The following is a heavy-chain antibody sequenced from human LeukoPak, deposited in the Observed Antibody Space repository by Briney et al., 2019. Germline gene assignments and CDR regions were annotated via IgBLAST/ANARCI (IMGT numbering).Heavy chain of an antibody. CDR2: IIPIFGTA. CDR1: GGTFSSYA. D-gene: IGHD6-6*01. J-gene: IGHJ3*02. CDR3: AREVVAASPAFDI. V-gene: IGHV1-69*01. Sequence: SVKVSCKASGGTFSSYAISWVRQAPGQGLEWMGGIIPIFGTANYAQKFQGRVTITADESTSTAYVELSSLRSEDTAVYYCAREVVAASPAFDIWGQGTMVTVSS.